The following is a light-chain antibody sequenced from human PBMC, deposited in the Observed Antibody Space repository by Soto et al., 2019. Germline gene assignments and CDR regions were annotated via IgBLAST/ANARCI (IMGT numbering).Light chain of an antibody. CDR1: QSVSSY. CDR3: QQSYSSSPIT. V-gene: IGKV3-11*01. J-gene: IGKJ5*01. CDR2: DAS. Sequence: EIVLTQSPATLSLSPGEIAILSFSASQSVSSYLAWYQQKPGQAPRLLIYDASNRATGIPARFSGSGSGTDFTLTINSLRPEDFASYYCQQSYSSSPITFGPGTRLEIK.